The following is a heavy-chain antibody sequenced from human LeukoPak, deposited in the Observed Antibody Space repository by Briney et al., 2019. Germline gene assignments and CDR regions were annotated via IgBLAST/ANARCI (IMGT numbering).Heavy chain of an antibody. CDR2: ISVSGGST. D-gene: IGHD4-23*01. CDR3: AKTYGGNSG. V-gene: IGHV3-23*01. CDR1: GFTFSSYA. Sequence: GGSLRLSCAAPGFTFSSYAMSWVRQAPGKGLEWVSSISVSGGSTYFADSVKGRFTISRDNSKNTLYLQMNSLRVEDTAVYYCAKTYGGNSGWGQGTLVTVSS. J-gene: IGHJ4*02.